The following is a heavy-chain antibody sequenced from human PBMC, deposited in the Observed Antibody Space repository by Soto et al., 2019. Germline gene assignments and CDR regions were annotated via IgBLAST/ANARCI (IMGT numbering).Heavy chain of an antibody. CDR1: GYTFTSYG. Sequence: ASVKVSCKASGYTFTSYGISWVRQAPGQGLEWMGWISAYNGNTNYAQKLQGRVTMTTDTSTSTAYMELRSLRSDDTAVYYCARGTQSYSSRATFDYWGQGTLVTVSS. CDR2: ISAYNGNT. V-gene: IGHV1-18*04. J-gene: IGHJ4*02. D-gene: IGHD6-13*01. CDR3: ARGTQSYSSRATFDY.